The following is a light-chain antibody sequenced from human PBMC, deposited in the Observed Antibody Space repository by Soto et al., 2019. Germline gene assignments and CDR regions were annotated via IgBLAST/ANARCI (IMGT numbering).Light chain of an antibody. CDR1: QSIDSAY. V-gene: IGKV3-20*01. CDR3: QQYDTSPRT. J-gene: IGKJ1*01. Sequence: SVLTQSPGTLSLSPGERATFSCRASQSIDSAYLAWYQQKPGQAPRLLIYATSSRATGIPDRFSGSGSGTDFTLTISRLEPEDFAVYFCQQYDTSPRTFGQGTKVVIK. CDR2: ATS.